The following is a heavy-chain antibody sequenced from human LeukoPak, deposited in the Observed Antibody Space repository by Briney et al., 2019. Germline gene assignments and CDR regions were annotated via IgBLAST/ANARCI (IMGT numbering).Heavy chain of an antibody. Sequence: PGGSLRLSCAASGFTFSSYWMSWVRQAPGKGLERVANIKQEGSEKYYVDAVKGRFTISRDNAKNSLYLQMNSLRAEDTAVYYCAREGEDYDYVWGSYRGYYFDYWGQGTLVTVSS. CDR1: GFTFSSYW. V-gene: IGHV3-7*01. D-gene: IGHD3-16*02. CDR2: IKQEGSEK. J-gene: IGHJ4*02. CDR3: AREGEDYDYVWGSYRGYYFDY.